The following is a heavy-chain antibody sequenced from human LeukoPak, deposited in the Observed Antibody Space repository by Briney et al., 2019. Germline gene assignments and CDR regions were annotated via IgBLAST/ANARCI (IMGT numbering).Heavy chain of an antibody. Sequence: GASVKVSCKASGGTFSKFGISWVRQAPGEGLEWMGGIIPMFGAANYAQKFQGRVTITTDESTTTAHMALISLTSDDTAVYFCATEGPNYYMDVWGKGTTVTVSS. J-gene: IGHJ6*03. V-gene: IGHV1-69*05. CDR1: GGTFSKFG. CDR2: IIPMFGAA. CDR3: ATEGPNYYMDV.